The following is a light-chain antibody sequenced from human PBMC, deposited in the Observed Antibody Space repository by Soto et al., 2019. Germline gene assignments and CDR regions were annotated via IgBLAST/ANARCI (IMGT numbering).Light chain of an antibody. CDR1: SSDVGGYNY. Sequence: QPVLTQPASVSGSPGQSITISCTGTSSDVGGYNYVSWYQQHPGKAPKLMIYDVSNRPSGVSNRFSGSKSGNTASLTISGLQAEDEADYYCSSYTSSILFGGGTKVTVL. V-gene: IGLV2-14*01. J-gene: IGLJ2*01. CDR2: DVS. CDR3: SSYTSSIL.